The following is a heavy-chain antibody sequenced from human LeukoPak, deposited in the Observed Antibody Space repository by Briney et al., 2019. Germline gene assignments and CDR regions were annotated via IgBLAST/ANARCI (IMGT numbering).Heavy chain of an antibody. Sequence: PSETLSLTCTLSGGSISSYYWSWIRQPPGKGLEWIGYIYYSGSTNYNPSLKSRVTISVDTSKNQFSLKLSSLTAADTAVYYCAREVGYSGYDFRWFDPWGQGTLVTVSS. J-gene: IGHJ5*02. CDR1: GGSISSYY. CDR2: IYYSGST. D-gene: IGHD5-12*01. V-gene: IGHV4-59*01. CDR3: AREVGYSGYDFRWFDP.